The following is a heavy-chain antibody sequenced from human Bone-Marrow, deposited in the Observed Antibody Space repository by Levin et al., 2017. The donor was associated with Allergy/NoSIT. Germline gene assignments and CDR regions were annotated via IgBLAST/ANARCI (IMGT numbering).Heavy chain of an antibody. CDR3: ARKYSGYDLYYFDY. J-gene: IGHJ4*02. Sequence: GESLKISCAASGFTFSSYNMNWVRQAPGKGLEWVSYISSSSSTIYYADSVKGRFTISRDNAKKSLYLQMNSLRDEDTAVYYCARKYSGYDLYYFDYWGQGTLVTVSS. V-gene: IGHV3-48*02. D-gene: IGHD5-12*01. CDR2: ISSSSSTI. CDR1: GFTFSSYN.